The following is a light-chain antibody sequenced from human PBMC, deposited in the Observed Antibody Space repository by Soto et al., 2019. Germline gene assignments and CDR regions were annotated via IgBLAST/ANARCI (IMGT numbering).Light chain of an antibody. Sequence: QPVLTQPASVSGSPGQSITISCTGTSSDVGGYNYVSWYQQHSGKAPKLMIYEVSNRPSGVSNRFSGSKSGNTASLTISGLQAEDEADYYCSSYTSSSPLYVFGTGTKLTVL. CDR1: SSDVGGYNY. V-gene: IGLV2-14*01. CDR3: SSYTSSSPLYV. J-gene: IGLJ1*01. CDR2: EVS.